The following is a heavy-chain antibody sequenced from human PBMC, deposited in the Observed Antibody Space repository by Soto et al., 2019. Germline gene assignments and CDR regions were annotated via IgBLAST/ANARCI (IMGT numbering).Heavy chain of an antibody. D-gene: IGHD3-10*01. CDR1: GGSFSGYY. J-gene: IGHJ4*02. CDR3: ARGRVSNGGESIRGPTEYFDY. Sequence: QVQLQQWGAGLLKPSETLSLTCAVYGGSFSGYYWSWIRQPPGKGLEWVGEINHSGSTNYNQSLKSRVTIPVDTSKNQFSVKLSTVTAADTAGYDCARGRVSNGGESIRGPTEYFDYWGQGTLVTVSS. CDR2: INHSGST. V-gene: IGHV4-34*01.